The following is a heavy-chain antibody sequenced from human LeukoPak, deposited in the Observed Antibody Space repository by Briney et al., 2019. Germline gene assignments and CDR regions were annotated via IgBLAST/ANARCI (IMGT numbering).Heavy chain of an antibody. J-gene: IGHJ4*02. Sequence: GGSLRLSCTASGFTFGDYAMSWFRQAPGKGLEWVGFIRSKAYGGTTEYAASVKGRFTISRDDSKSIAYLQMNSLKTEDTAVYYCTRSAVVDTALTCYWGQGTLVTVSS. CDR3: TRSAVVDTALTCY. V-gene: IGHV3-49*03. D-gene: IGHD5-18*01. CDR2: IRSKAYGGTT. CDR1: GFTFGDYA.